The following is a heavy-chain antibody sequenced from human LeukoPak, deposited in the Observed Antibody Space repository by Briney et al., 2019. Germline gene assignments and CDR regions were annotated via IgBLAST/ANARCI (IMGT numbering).Heavy chain of an antibody. CDR2: ISAYTGNT. CDR3: AGGRLRFLEWQFDY. CDR1: GYTFTSYG. J-gene: IGHJ4*02. Sequence: ASVKVSCKASGYTFTSYGISWVRQAPGQGLEWMGWISAYTGNTNYAQNLQGRVTMTTDTSTSTAYMELRSLRSDDTAVYFCAGGRLRFLEWQFDYWGQGTLVTVSS. V-gene: IGHV1-18*01. D-gene: IGHD3-3*01.